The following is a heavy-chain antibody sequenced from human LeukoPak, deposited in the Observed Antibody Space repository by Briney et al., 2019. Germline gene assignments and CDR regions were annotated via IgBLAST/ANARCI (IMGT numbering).Heavy chain of an antibody. V-gene: IGHV1-69*13. D-gene: IGHD6-13*01. CDR1: GCTFSSYA. J-gene: IGHJ6*02. CDR2: IIPIFGTA. Sequence: GASVKVSCKASGCTFSSYAISWVRQAPGQGLEWMGGIIPIFGTANYAQKFQGRVTITADESTSTAYMELRSLRSEDTAVYYCARASSSMDYYYGMDVWGQGTTVTVSS. CDR3: ARASSSMDYYYGMDV.